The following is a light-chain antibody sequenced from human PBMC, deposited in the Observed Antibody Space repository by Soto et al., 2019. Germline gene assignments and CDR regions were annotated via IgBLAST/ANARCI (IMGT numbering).Light chain of an antibody. CDR1: QGIRDD. V-gene: IGKV1-39*01. CDR3: QHTYSTLRT. CDR2: AAS. Sequence: DIQVTQSPSSLSASVGDRVTITCRASQGIRDDLSWYQQKPGKAPKLLIYAASSLQSGVPSRFSGSGSGTDFTLTISSLQPEDFAPYYCQHTYSTLRTFSHGTRLDIK. J-gene: IGKJ1*01.